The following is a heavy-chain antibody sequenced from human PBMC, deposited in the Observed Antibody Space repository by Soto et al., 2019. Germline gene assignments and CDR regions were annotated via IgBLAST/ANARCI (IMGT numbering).Heavy chain of an antibody. CDR2: IIPILGIA. Sequence: QVQLVQSGAEVKKPGSSVKVSCKASGGTFSSYTISWVRQASGQGLEWMGRIIPILGIANYAQKFQGRVTITADQDTSTAYMALSSLRSADTAVYYCARVTGDIDYWGQGTLVTVSS. J-gene: IGHJ4*02. CDR3: ARVTGDIDY. D-gene: IGHD7-27*01. V-gene: IGHV1-69*02. CDR1: GGTFSSYT.